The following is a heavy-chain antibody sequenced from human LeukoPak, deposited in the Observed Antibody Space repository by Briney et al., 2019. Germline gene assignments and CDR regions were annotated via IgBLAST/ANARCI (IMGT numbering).Heavy chain of an antibody. J-gene: IGHJ4*02. CDR1: GFTFSSYA. V-gene: IGHV3-48*03. CDR2: IISSGSTI. D-gene: IGHD1-1*01. Sequence: GGSLRLSCAASGFTFSSYAMSWVRQAPGKGLEGVSYIISSGSTIYYADSVKGRFTISRDNAKNSLYLQMSSLRAEDTGVYYCAREGWNGDLDYWGQGTLVTVSS. CDR3: AREGWNGDLDY.